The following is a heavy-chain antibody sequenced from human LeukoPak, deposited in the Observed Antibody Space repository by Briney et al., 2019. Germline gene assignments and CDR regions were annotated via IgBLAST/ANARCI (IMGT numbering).Heavy chain of an antibody. V-gene: IGHV5-51*01. CDR2: NFTGSSDT. CDR1: GYSFTSYC. Sequence: GSSLQIFSYGFGYSFTSYCNGCGRQMPGEGLQWMGSNFTGSSDTRYSPSFKGQVTISTDTSISTAYLQLSSLTASDTAMYYCARGGGSIGAAGHDAFDIWGQGTMVTVSS. J-gene: IGHJ3*02. D-gene: IGHD6-13*01. CDR3: ARGGGSIGAAGHDAFDI.